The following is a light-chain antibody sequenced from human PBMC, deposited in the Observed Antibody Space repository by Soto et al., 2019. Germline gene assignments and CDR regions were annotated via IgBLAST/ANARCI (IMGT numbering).Light chain of an antibody. J-gene: IGKJ5*01. Sequence: EIVLTQSPATLSLSPGERATLSCSASQSVDNYVAWYQQKPGQAPRLLIYDVSNRATGVPTRISGSGSGTEFTLTISSLQSEDFAVYYCRQYYDWPITFGQGTRLENK. V-gene: IGKV3-11*01. CDR1: QSVDNY. CDR2: DVS. CDR3: RQYYDWPIT.